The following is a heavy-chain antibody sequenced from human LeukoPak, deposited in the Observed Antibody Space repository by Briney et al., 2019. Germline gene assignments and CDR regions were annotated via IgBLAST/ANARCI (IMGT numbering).Heavy chain of an antibody. J-gene: IGHJ4*02. CDR1: GFTFSTYW. V-gene: IGHV3-74*01. D-gene: IGHD5-18*01. CDR2: IHSDGRST. CDR3: ARDRPGNTAIDY. Sequence: QTGGPLRLSCAASGFTFSTYWMHWVRQAPGKGLVWVSRIHSDGRSTSYADSVNGRFTISRDNAKNTLYLQMNSLRAEDTAVYYCARDRPGNTAIDYWGQGTLVTVSS.